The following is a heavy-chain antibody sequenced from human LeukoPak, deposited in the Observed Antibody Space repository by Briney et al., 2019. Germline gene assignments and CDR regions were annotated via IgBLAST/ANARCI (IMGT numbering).Heavy chain of an antibody. Sequence: GGSLRLSCAASGFTFSSYWMHWVRQAPGKGLVWVSRINSDGSSTSYADSVKGRFTISRDNAKNTLYLQMNSLRTEGTAVYYCAVRGYSGYDTSYFDYWGQGTLVTVSS. CDR1: GFTFSSYW. J-gene: IGHJ4*02. CDR3: AVRGYSGYDTSYFDY. CDR2: INSDGSST. V-gene: IGHV3-74*01. D-gene: IGHD5-12*01.